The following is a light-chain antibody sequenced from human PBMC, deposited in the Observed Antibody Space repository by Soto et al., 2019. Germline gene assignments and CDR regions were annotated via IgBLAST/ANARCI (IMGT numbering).Light chain of an antibody. CDR3: QHYNSYPLT. J-gene: IGKJ5*01. CDR2: KAS. Sequence: DIQMTQSPSTLSASVGDRVTITCRASQSISSLLAWYQQKPGRAPTLLIYKASTLESGVPSRFSGSGSGTELSLTISSLQPDDSATYYCQHYNSYPLTFGQGTRLEIK. V-gene: IGKV1-5*03. CDR1: QSISSL.